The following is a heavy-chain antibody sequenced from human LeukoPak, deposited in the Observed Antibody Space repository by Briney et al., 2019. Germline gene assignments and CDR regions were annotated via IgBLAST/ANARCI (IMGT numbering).Heavy chain of an antibody. CDR2: IYTSGST. J-gene: IGHJ3*02. D-gene: IGHD3-22*01. CDR1: GGSISSGNYY. V-gene: IGHV4-61*02. Sequence: TLSLTCTVSGGSISSGNYYWSWIRQLAGKGLEWSGRIYTSGSTNYNPSLKSRVTMSVDTSKNQFSLKLSSVTAADTAVYYCARDVPLNYDSSGYYHGDAFDIWGQGTMVTVSS. CDR3: ARDVPLNYDSSGYYHGDAFDI.